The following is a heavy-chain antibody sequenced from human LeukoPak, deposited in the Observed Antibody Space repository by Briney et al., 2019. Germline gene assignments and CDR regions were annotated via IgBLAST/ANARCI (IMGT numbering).Heavy chain of an antibody. CDR3: ATGAVGATLLPYY. V-gene: IGHV3-23*01. Sequence: PGGSLRLSCAASAFTFSSYGMSWVRQAPGKGLEWVSSISGSGRSTHYVDSVKGRFTISRDNSKNTVFLQMNSLRAEDTAVYYCATGAVGATLLPYYWGQGTLVTVSS. J-gene: IGHJ4*02. CDR2: ISGSGRST. D-gene: IGHD1-26*01. CDR1: AFTFSSYG.